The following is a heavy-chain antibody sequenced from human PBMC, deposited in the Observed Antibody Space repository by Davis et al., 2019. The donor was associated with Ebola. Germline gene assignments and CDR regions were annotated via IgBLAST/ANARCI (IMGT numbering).Heavy chain of an antibody. D-gene: IGHD2-2*01. V-gene: IGHV6-1*01. CDR1: GDSVSSNSAA. Sequence: SETLSLTCAISGDSVSSNSAAWNWIRQSPSRGLEWLGRTYYRSKWYNDYAVSVKSRITINPDTSKNQFSLQLNSVTAADTAVYYCARLPTVGYCSSTSCYRSYYYYGMDVWGQGTTVTVSS. J-gene: IGHJ6*02. CDR3: ARLPTVGYCSSTSCYRSYYYYGMDV. CDR2: TYYRSKWYN.